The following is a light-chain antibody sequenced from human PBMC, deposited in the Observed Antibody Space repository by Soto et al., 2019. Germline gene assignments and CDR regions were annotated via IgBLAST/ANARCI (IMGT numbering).Light chain of an antibody. V-gene: IGKV1-5*01. CDR3: QHFNNYPWT. CDR1: HSISGW. CDR2: GAS. J-gene: IGKJ1*01. Sequence: DIQLTQSPSTLSASVGDIVAINFRASHSISGWVAWYQQKAGKVPTLLIYGASSLQPGVPSRFSGSGSGTEFTLSISSLQPDDVATYYCQHFNNYPWTFGQGTKVDIK.